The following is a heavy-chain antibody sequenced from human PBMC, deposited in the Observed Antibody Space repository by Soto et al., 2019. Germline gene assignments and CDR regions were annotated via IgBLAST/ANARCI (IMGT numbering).Heavy chain of an antibody. J-gene: IGHJ4*02. CDR2: IKQDGSEK. CDR1: GFTFSSYW. CDR3: ARETPAAASNY. D-gene: IGHD2-2*01. Sequence: EVQLVESGGGLVQPGGSLRLSCAASGFTFSSYWMSWVRQAPGKGLEWVANIKQDGSEKYYVDSVKGRFTISRDNAKNSLYLQMNSLRAEDTAVSYCARETPAAASNYWGQGTLVTVSS. V-gene: IGHV3-7*01.